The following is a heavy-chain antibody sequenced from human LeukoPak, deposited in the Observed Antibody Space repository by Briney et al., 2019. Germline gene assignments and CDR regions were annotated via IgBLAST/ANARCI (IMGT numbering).Heavy chain of an antibody. V-gene: IGHV3-23*01. CDR3: AKPSSGYDAYYFDC. Sequence: GGSLRPSCAASGFTFSSYAMSWVRQAPGKGLEWVSAISGSGGSTYYADSVKGRFTISRDNSKNTLYLQMNSLRAEDTAVYYCAKPSSGYDAYYFDCWGQGTLVTVSS. CDR2: ISGSGGST. J-gene: IGHJ4*02. D-gene: IGHD5-12*01. CDR1: GFTFSSYA.